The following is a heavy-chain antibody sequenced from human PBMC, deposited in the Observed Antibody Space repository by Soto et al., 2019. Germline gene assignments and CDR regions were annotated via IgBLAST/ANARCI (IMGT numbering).Heavy chain of an antibody. Sequence: EVQLVESGGGLVQPGGSLRLSCAASGFTFSNYAMHWVRQAPGKGLEYVSAISSHGDSTYYANSVKGRFTISRDKSKNTLYLPMGSLRTEDMAVYYCARRVGSNSDYWGQGTLVTVSS. CDR2: ISSHGDST. CDR1: GFTFSNYA. D-gene: IGHD3-10*01. J-gene: IGHJ4*02. V-gene: IGHV3-64*01. CDR3: ARRVGSNSDY.